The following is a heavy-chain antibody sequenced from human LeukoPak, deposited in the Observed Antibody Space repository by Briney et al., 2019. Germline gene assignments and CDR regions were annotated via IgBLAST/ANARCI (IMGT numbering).Heavy chain of an antibody. CDR3: AREREGPYGYLDY. CDR1: GYSISSGYY. D-gene: IGHD4-17*01. J-gene: IGHJ4*02. V-gene: IGHV4-38-2*02. CDR2: VYHVGTT. Sequence: SETLSLTCTVSGYSISSGYYWGWIRQPPGKGLEWISVYHVGTTDYNPSLKSRVTISVDTSKNQFSLKLSSVTAADTAVYYCAREREGPYGYLDYWGQGTLVTVSS.